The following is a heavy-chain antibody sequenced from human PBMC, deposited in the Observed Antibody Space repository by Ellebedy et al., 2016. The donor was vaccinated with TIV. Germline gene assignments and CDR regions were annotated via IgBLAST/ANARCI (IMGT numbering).Heavy chain of an antibody. D-gene: IGHD6-13*01. V-gene: IGHV4-34*01. J-gene: IGHJ6*03. Sequence: SETLSLTXAVYGGSFSGYYWSWIRRPPGKGLEWIGEINHRGSTNYNPSLKSRVTISVDTSKNQFSLKVSSVTAADTAVYYCARRRLGMATAGPHMDVWGIGSTVTVSS. CDR2: INHRGST. CDR3: ARRRLGMATAGPHMDV. CDR1: GGSFSGYY.